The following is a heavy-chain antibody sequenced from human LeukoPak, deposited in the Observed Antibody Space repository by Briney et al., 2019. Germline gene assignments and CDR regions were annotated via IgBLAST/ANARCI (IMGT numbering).Heavy chain of an antibody. CDR1: GGSISSGGYY. D-gene: IGHD3-10*01. CDR3: ARGGANYGSGSDYGN. Sequence: SETLSLTCTVSGGSISSGGYYWRWIRQHPGKGLEWIGYIYYSGSTYYNPSLKSRVTISVDTSKNLFSLKLSSVTAADTAVYYCARGGANYGSGSDYGNWGQGTLVTVSS. V-gene: IGHV4-31*03. J-gene: IGHJ4*02. CDR2: IYYSGST.